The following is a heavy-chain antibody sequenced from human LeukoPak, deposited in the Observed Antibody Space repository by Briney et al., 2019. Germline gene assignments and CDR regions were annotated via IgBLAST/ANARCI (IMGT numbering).Heavy chain of an antibody. CDR1: GFTFSNYA. CDR3: AKASNYYDSSGYYHFVY. D-gene: IGHD3-22*01. V-gene: IGHV3-23*01. J-gene: IGHJ4*02. CDR2: ISGSGGNT. Sequence: GGSLRLSCAASGFTFSNYAMNWVRQAPGKGLEWVSGISGSGGNTYYADSVKGRFTISRDNSRNTLYLEMNSLRAEDTAVFYCAKASNYYDSSGYYHFVYWGQGTLVTVSS.